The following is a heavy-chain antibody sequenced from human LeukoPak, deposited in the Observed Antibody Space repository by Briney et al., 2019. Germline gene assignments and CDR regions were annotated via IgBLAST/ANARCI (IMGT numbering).Heavy chain of an antibody. V-gene: IGHV1-2*02. CDR3: ARDTGIAARPVPGYYMDV. D-gene: IGHD6-6*01. Sequence: GASVKVSCKASGYTFTGYYMHWVRQAPGQGLEWMGWINPDSGGTIYAQNFQGRVTMTRDTSISTAYMELSSLRSDDTAVYYCARDTGIAARPVPGYYMDVWGKGTTVTVSS. CDR1: GYTFTGYY. CDR2: INPDSGGT. J-gene: IGHJ6*03.